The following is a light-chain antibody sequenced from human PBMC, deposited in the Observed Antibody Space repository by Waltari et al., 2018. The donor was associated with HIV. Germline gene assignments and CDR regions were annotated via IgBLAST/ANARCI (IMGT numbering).Light chain of an antibody. Sequence: QSALTQPRSVSGSPGQSVTISCTGASSDVGGYHYVSWYQQHPGKAPKLMIYDVSKWPSGVPDRFSGSKSGNTASLTISGLQAEDEADYYCCSYAGSYTVVFGGGTKLTVL. CDR3: CSYAGSYTVV. CDR2: DVS. CDR1: SSDVGGYHY. J-gene: IGLJ2*01. V-gene: IGLV2-11*01.